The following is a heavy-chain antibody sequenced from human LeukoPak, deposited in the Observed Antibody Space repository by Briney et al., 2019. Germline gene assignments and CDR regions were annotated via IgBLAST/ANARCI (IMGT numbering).Heavy chain of an antibody. V-gene: IGHV3-21*01. CDR2: ISSSSSYI. Sequence: GGSLRLSCAASGFTFSSLSMNWVRQAPGKGLEWVSSISSSSSYIYYADSVKGRFTISRDNAKNSLYLQMNSLRAEDTAVYYWARDRAIILSGAFEIWAKGQWSPSLQ. CDR3: ARDRAIILSGAFEI. D-gene: IGHD2/OR15-2a*01. CDR1: GFTFSSLS. J-gene: IGHJ3*02.